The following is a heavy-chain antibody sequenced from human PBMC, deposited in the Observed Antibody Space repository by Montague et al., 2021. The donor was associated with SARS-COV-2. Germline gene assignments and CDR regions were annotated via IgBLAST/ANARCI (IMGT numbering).Heavy chain of an antibody. Sequence: PALVKPTQTLTLTCIFSGFSLSTSGMCMTWIRQLPGKALEWLARIDWDGDKYYNTSLKSRLTITKDTSKNLVVLTMTNMDPVDTATYYCARGPSDTYYYNGMDGWGRGTTVTVSS. J-gene: IGHJ6*02. CDR3: ARGPSDTYYYNGMDG. V-gene: IGHV2-70*11. CDR1: GFSLSTSGMC. CDR2: IDWDGDK.